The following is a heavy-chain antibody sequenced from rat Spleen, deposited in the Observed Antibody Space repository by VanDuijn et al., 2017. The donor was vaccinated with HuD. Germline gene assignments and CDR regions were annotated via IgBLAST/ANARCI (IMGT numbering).Heavy chain of an antibody. CDR2: ISTGGGNT. D-gene: IGHD1-11*01. V-gene: IGHV5-25*01. J-gene: IGHJ2*01. CDR1: GFTFSDYN. Sequence: EVQLVESGGGLVQPGRSLKLSCAASGFTFSDYNMAWVRQAPTKGLEWVATISTGGGNTYYRDSVKGRFTISRDNAKSTLYLQMDSLRSEDTATYYCARHERRGYYFDYWGQGVMVTVSS. CDR3: ARHERRGYYFDY.